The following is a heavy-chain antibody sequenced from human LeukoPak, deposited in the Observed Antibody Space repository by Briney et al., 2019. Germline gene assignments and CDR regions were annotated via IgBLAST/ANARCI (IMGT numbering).Heavy chain of an antibody. V-gene: IGHV4-39*01. CDR1: VGSLSDSNNYNY. CDR2: IYSGGNA. CDR3: ARLTYSYLYYDYYGMDV. D-gene: IGHD4-11*01. Sequence: KSSETLSLTCPVSVGSLSDSNNYNYWGWIRQLPGKGLEWIGHIYSGGNAHYNPSLRSRLTMSIDMSKSQFSLRLSSVTAADTAVYYCARLTYSYLYYDYYGMDVWGQGTTVTVSS. J-gene: IGHJ6*02.